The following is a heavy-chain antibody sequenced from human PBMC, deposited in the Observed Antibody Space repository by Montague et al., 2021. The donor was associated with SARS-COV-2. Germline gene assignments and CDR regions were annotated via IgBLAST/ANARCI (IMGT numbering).Heavy chain of an antibody. CDR3: ARATEWRGYYYYYYMDV. CDR1: GDSVCIEDVT. CDR2: TYFRSGWIN. Sequence: CAISGDSVCIEDVTWSWDEQTSSSHPALQLGTYFRSGWINDYAVSIRSRITINPDTSKNQFSLQLNSVTPEDTAVYYCARATEWRGYYYYYYMDVWGKGTTVTVSS. D-gene: IGHD1-14*01. V-gene: IGHV6-1*01. J-gene: IGHJ6*03.